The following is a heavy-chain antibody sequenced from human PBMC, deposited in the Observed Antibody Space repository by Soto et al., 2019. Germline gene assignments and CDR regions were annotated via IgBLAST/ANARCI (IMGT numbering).Heavy chain of an antibody. Sequence: ASVKVSCKASGYTFTSYGISWVRQAPGQGLEWMGWISAYNGNTNYAQKLQGRVTMTTDTSTSTAYMELRSLRSDDTAVYSCARIHLGGLRYFDWSYYYYGMDVWGQGTTVTVSS. V-gene: IGHV1-18*01. CDR2: ISAYNGNT. J-gene: IGHJ6*02. D-gene: IGHD3-9*01. CDR1: GYTFTSYG. CDR3: ARIHLGGLRYFDWSYYYYGMDV.